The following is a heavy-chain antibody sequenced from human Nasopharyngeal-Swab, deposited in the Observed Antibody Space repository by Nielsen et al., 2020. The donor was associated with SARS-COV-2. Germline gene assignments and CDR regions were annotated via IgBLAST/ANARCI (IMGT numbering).Heavy chain of an antibody. Sequence: GESLKISCAASGFTFSSYAMHWVRQAPGKGLEWVAVISYDGSNKYYADSVKGRSTISRDNSKNTLYLQMNSLKTEDTAVYYCTTEWGLQGGFWFDPWGQGTLVTVSS. V-gene: IGHV3-30*04. D-gene: IGHD4-11*01. J-gene: IGHJ5*02. CDR2: ISYDGSNK. CDR3: TTEWGLQGGFWFDP. CDR1: GFTFSSYA.